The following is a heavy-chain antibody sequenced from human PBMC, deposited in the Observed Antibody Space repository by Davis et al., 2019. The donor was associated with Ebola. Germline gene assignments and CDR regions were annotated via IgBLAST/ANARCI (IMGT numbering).Heavy chain of an antibody. CDR1: GFTFSSYS. Sequence: GGSLRLSCAASGFTFSSYSMNWVRQAPGKGLEWVGFIRSKAYGGTTEYAASVKGRFTISRDDSKSIAYLQMNSLKTEDTALYYCTRDLKQPPPSYYYGMDVWGQGTTVTVSS. CDR2: IRSKAYGGTT. J-gene: IGHJ6*02. D-gene: IGHD6-13*01. V-gene: IGHV3-49*04. CDR3: TRDLKQPPPSYYYGMDV.